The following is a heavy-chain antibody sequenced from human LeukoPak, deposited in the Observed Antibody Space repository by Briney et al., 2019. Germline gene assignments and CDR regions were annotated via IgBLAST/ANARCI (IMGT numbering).Heavy chain of an antibody. CDR1: GFIFSSYE. Sequence: AGSLTLSCVGSGFIFSSYEMNWVRQAPGKGLEWVSAISGSGGSTYYADSVKGRFTISRGNPKNTLHLQMNSLKAEDTAVYYCAKPWREDGDYWTFNYWGQGTLVTVSS. CDR3: AKPWREDGDYWTFNY. V-gene: IGHV3-23*01. CDR2: ISGSGGST. D-gene: IGHD4-17*01. J-gene: IGHJ4*02.